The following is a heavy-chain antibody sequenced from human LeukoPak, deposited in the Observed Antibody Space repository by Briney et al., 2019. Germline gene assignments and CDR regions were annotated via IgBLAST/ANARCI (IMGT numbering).Heavy chain of an antibody. Sequence: PGGSLRLSCAASGFTFSSYEMNWVRQAPGKGLEWVSYISSSGSTIYYADSVKGRFTISRDNAKNSLYLQMNSLRAEDTAVYYCARDTAGELTGDRGPYYYYYYMDVWGKGTTVTISS. V-gene: IGHV3-48*03. J-gene: IGHJ6*03. CDR1: GFTFSSYE. CDR2: ISSSGSTI. D-gene: IGHD7-27*01. CDR3: ARDTAGELTGDRGPYYYYYYMDV.